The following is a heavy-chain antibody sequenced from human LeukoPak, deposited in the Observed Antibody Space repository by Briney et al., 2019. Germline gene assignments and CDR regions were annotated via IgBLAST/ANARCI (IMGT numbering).Heavy chain of an antibody. D-gene: IGHD3-22*01. Sequence: GRSLRLSCAASGFTFDDYAMHWVRQAPGKGLEWVSGISWNSGSIGYADSVKGRFTISRDNAKNSLYLQMNSLRAEDMALYYCAKDLRYESSGYYDYWGQGTLVTVSS. CDR1: GFTFDDYA. V-gene: IGHV3-9*03. J-gene: IGHJ4*02. CDR2: ISWNSGSI. CDR3: AKDLRYESSGYYDY.